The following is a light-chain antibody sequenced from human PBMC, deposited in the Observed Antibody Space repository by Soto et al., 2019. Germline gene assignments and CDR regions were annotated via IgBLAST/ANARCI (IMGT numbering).Light chain of an antibody. CDR1: QGIRND. CDR2: AAI. J-gene: IGKJ1*01. Sequence: DIQMTQSPSSLSASVGDRVTITCRVSQGIRNDLGWYQQKPGQAPKRLVYAAISLQSGLPSRFSGSGFGTEFTLTISNLQPEDFATYYCLQHHSYPRTFGQGTKVEIK. CDR3: LQHHSYPRT. V-gene: IGKV1-17*02.